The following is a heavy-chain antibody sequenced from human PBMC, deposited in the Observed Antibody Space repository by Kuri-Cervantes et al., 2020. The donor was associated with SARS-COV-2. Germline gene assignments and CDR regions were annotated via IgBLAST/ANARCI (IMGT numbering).Heavy chain of an antibody. D-gene: IGHD3-16*01. CDR3: AREGLASPIYWYFDL. V-gene: IGHV3-7*01. J-gene: IGHJ2*01. CDR1: GFTFSSYW. Sequence: SLSCAASGFTFSSYWMSWVRQAPGKGLEWVANIKQDGSEKYYVDSVKGRFTISRGNAKNSLYLQMNSLRAEDTAVYYCAREGLASPIYWYFDLWGRGTLVTVSS. CDR2: IKQDGSEK.